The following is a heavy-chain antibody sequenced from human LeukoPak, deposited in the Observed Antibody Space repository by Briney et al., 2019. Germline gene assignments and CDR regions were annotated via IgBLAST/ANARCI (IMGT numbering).Heavy chain of an antibody. V-gene: IGHV3-23*01. CDR1: GFTFRNYT. CDR2: ISGSGGST. J-gene: IGHJ4*02. Sequence: PGGSLRLSCAASGFTFRNYTMTWVRQAPGKGLEWVSAISGSGGSTYYADSVKGRLTISRDNSKNTLYLQMNSLRAEDTAVYYCAKQMQGRLADYWGQGTLVTVSS. CDR3: AKQMQGRLADY. D-gene: IGHD6-19*01.